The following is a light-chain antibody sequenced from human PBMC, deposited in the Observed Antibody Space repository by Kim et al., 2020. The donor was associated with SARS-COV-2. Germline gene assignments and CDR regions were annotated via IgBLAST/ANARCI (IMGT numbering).Light chain of an antibody. J-gene: IGLJ1*01. V-gene: IGLV2-8*01. CDR2: EVS. Sequence: QSALTQPPSASGSPGQSVTISCTGTSSDVGGYNFVSWYQQHPGKAPKLMIYEVSNRPSGVPDRFSGSKSGNTASLTVSGLQAEDEADYYCSSYAAINNFVFGTGTKVTVL. CDR3: SSYAAINNFV. CDR1: SSDVGGYNF.